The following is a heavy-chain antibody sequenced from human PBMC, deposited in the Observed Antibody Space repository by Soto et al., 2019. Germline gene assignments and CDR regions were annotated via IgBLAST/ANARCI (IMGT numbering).Heavy chain of an antibody. CDR3: ARDPYSSSHGSLRGGYGMDV. V-gene: IGHV4-59*01. CDR1: GGSISSNY. J-gene: IGHJ6*02. D-gene: IGHD6-13*01. CDR2: IYYSGST. Sequence: QVQLQESGPGLVKPSETLSLTCSVSGGSISSNYWSWIRQPPGKGLEWIGYIYYSGSTNYNPSLNSRVTISADTSKNQFSRTLSTVSAADTAVYYCARDPYSSSHGSLRGGYGMDVWGQGTTVTVSS.